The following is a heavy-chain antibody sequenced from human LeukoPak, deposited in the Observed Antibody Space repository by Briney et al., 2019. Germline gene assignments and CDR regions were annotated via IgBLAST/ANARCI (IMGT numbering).Heavy chain of an antibody. Sequence: SETLSLTCAVYGGSFSGYYWSWIRQPPGKGLEWIGEINHSGSTNYNPSLTSRVTISVDTSKNQFSLKLSSVTAADTAVYCCAGMTPVALLPDCRGRGTLVTVSS. D-gene: IGHD4-23*01. CDR2: INHSGST. CDR1: GGSFSGYY. V-gene: IGHV4-34*01. J-gene: IGHJ4*02. CDR3: AGMTPVALLPDC.